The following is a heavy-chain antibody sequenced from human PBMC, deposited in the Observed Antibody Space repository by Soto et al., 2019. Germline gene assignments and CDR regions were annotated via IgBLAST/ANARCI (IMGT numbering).Heavy chain of an antibody. J-gene: IGHJ6*04. V-gene: IGHV4-61*08. CDR3: ARDPGVVAPYGMDV. Sequence: SETLSLTCTVSGGSVSSGGYYWSWIRQPPGKGLEWIGYIYYSGSTNYNPSLKSRVTISVDTSKNQFSLKLSSVTAADTAVYYCARDPGVVAPYGMDVWGNGTTVTVSS. D-gene: IGHD3-3*01. CDR1: GGSVSSGGYY. CDR2: IYYSGST.